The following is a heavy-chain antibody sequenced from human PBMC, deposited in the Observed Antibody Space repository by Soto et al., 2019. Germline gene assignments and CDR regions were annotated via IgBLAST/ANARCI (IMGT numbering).Heavy chain of an antibody. V-gene: IGHV3-30*18. D-gene: IGHD5-12*01. CDR1: GFTFSSYG. Sequence: QVQLVESGGGVVQPGRSLRLSCAASGFTFSSYGMHWVRQAPGKGLEWVAVISIDGSNKFYADSVKGRFTISRDNSKNTLYLQMNSLRAEDTAVYYCAKDLDYPYYFDYWGQGTLVTVSS. CDR3: AKDLDYPYYFDY. J-gene: IGHJ4*02. CDR2: ISIDGSNK.